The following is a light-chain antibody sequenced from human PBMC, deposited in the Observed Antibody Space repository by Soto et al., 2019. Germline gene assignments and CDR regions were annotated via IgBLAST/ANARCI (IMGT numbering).Light chain of an antibody. Sequence: DIQMTQSPSSLSASVGDRVTVTCRASQSIGRYLNWYQQKPGKAPKLLIYDVSSLESGVPQRFSGSGSGTEFTLTISSLQTDDFSTYYCQQYHSYWTFGQGTKVDI. V-gene: IGKV1-5*01. CDR3: QQYHSYWT. CDR2: DVS. J-gene: IGKJ1*01. CDR1: QSIGRY.